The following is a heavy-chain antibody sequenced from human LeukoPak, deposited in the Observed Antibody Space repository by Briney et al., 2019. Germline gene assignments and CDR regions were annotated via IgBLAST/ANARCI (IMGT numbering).Heavy chain of an antibody. J-gene: IGHJ6*02. Sequence: GASVKVSCKASGYTFTSYGISWVRQAPGQGLEWMGWIGAYNGNTNYAQKLQGRVTMTTDTSTSTAYMELRSLRSDDTAVYYCAREKWFGDLYYYYYGMDVWGQGTTVTVSS. CDR3: AREKWFGDLYYYYYGMDV. D-gene: IGHD3-10*01. V-gene: IGHV1-18*01. CDR1: GYTFTSYG. CDR2: IGAYNGNT.